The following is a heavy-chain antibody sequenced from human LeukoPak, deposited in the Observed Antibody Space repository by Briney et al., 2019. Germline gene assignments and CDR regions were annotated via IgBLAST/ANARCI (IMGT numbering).Heavy chain of an antibody. CDR2: INPSGGTT. Sequence: GASVKVSCKASGYTFTSYYMHWVRQAPGQGLEWMGIINPSGGTTSYAQKFQGRVTMTRDTSTSTVYLELSSLRSEDTAVYYCARARRSYCGGDCYDPWGQGTLVTVSS. V-gene: IGHV1-46*01. D-gene: IGHD2-21*02. J-gene: IGHJ5*02. CDR1: GYTFTSYY. CDR3: ARARRSYCGGDCYDP.